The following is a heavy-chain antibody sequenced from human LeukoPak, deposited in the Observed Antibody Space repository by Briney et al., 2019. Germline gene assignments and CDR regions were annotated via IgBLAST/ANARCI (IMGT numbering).Heavy chain of an antibody. J-gene: IGHJ4*02. CDR1: GFTFSSYS. D-gene: IGHD3/OR15-3a*01. CDR3: AEELGDWSALQMDY. CDR2: ISSSSSTI. Sequence: GGSLRLSCAASGFTFSSYSMNWVRQAPGKGLEWVSYISSSSSTIYYADSVKGRFTISRDNAKNSLYLQMNTLRAEDTAIYYCAEELGDWSALQMDYWGQGTLVAVSS. V-gene: IGHV3-48*04.